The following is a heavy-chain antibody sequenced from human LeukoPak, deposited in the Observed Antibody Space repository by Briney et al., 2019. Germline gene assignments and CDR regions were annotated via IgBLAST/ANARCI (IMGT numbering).Heavy chain of an antibody. V-gene: IGHV1-2*06. CDR3: ATRGSYGGPNLDY. Sequence: ASVKVSCKASGYTFTGYYMHWVRQAPGQGLEWMGRINPNSGGTNYAQKFQGRVTMTRDTSISTAYMELSSLRSEDTAVYYCATRGSYGGPNLDYWGQGTLVTVSS. D-gene: IGHD4-23*01. J-gene: IGHJ4*02. CDR2: INPNSGGT. CDR1: GYTFTGYY.